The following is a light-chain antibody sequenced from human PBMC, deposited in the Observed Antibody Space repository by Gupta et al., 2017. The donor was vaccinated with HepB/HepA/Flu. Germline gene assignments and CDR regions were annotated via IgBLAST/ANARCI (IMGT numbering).Light chain of an antibody. CDR2: GPS. V-gene: IGKV3-15*01. Sequence: ETVMTPSPATLSVSPGERATLSCRASQSGGSNFAWYQQKRGQPPRLLIFGPSTRATGIPARFSGSGSGAEFTLTISSLQSEDFAVYYCQQYSDWPITFGQGTRLEIK. CDR3: QQYSDWPIT. J-gene: IGKJ5*01. CDR1: QSGGSN.